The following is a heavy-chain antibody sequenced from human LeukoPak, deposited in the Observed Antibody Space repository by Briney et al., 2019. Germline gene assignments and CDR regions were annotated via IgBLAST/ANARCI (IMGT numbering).Heavy chain of an antibody. D-gene: IGHD3-10*01. CDR1: GASVSSDGYY. Sequence: SETLSLTCTVSGASVSSDGYYWSWIRQPPGKGLEWIGYIYYSGSTYYNPSLKSRVTISVDTSKNQFSLKLSSVTAADTAVYYCARYRAYYFDYWGQGTLVTVSS. V-gene: IGHV4-30-4*01. CDR3: ARYRAYYFDY. CDR2: IYYSGST. J-gene: IGHJ4*02.